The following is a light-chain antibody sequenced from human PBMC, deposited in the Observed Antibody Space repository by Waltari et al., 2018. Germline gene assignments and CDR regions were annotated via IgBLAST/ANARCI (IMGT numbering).Light chain of an antibody. J-gene: IGKJ3*01. Sequence: DIQMTHSPSTLSASVGDSVTSTCRASQRITTWLAWYQQKPGRAPKLLIYKASTLQSGVPSRFSASGSGTEFTLTISSLQPDDFATYYCQQYHSFSRFAFGPGTKVHLK. CDR1: QRITTW. V-gene: IGKV1-5*03. CDR2: KAS. CDR3: QQYHSFSRFA.